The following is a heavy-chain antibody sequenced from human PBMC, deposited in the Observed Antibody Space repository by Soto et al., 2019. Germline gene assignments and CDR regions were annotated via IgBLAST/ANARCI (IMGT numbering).Heavy chain of an antibody. Sequence: SETLSLTCAVSGGSFSGYYWSWIRQPPGKGLEWIGEINHSGSTNYNPSLKSRVTISVDTSKNQFSLKLSSVTAADTAVYYCARGPIETYYGSGSYYTTIGTCFDYWGQGTLVTVSS. CDR2: INHSGST. V-gene: IGHV4-34*01. D-gene: IGHD3-10*01. CDR3: ARGPIETYYGSGSYYTTIGTCFDY. J-gene: IGHJ4*02. CDR1: GGSFSGYY.